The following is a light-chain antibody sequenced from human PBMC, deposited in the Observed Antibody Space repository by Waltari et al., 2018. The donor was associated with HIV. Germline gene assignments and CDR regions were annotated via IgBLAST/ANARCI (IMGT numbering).Light chain of an antibody. Sequence: QSALTQPASVSGSPGQSTTISCTGTSSDIGAYNYVSWYQHHPGKAPQLSIYEVTNRPAGVSHRFAGSKAGNTDSLTISGLQPEDEADFYCTSYTSISTRVFGTGTKVTVL. CDR1: SSDIGAYNY. CDR2: EVT. CDR3: TSYTSISTRV. V-gene: IGLV2-14*01. J-gene: IGLJ1*01.